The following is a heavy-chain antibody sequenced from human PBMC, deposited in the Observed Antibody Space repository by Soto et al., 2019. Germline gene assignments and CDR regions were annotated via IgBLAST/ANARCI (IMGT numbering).Heavy chain of an antibody. V-gene: IGHV2-5*02. Sequence: QITLKESGPTLVKPTQTLTLTCTFSGFSLTTSGVGVGWIRQPPGTALEWLALIYWADDKRYSPSLKSRLTTTKDTSKNQVVLTMTNMDPVDTATYYCAHRQGCSGGSCSFDYCGQGTLVTVSS. J-gene: IGHJ4*02. CDR2: IYWADDK. D-gene: IGHD2-15*01. CDR1: GFSLTTSGVG. CDR3: AHRQGCSGGSCSFDY.